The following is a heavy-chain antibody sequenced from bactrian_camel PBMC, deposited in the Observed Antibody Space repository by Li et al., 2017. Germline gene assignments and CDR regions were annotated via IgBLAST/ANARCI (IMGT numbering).Heavy chain of an antibody. V-gene: IGHV3S53*01. J-gene: IGHJ4*01. CDR2: IAGDGRT. CDR3: AADLVTDEPSLVEREYYY. CDR1: GDPISRSY. D-gene: IGHD1*01. Sequence: HVQLVESGGGSVQAGGSLRLSCAASGDPISRSYMTWFRQAPGKEREGVAAIAGDGRTDYADSVKGRFTISRDGAKNIIELQMHSLKPEDTATYYCAADLVTDEPSLVEREYYYWGQGTQVTVS.